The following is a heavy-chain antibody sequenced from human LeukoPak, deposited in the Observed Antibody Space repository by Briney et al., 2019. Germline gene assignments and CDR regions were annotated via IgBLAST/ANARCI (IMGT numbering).Heavy chain of an antibody. Sequence: GASVKVSCKASGYTFTGYYMHWVRQAPGQGLEWMGWISAYNGNTNYAQKLQGRVTMTTDTSTSTAYMELRSLRSDDTAVYYCARDSGEYSGYDTWGQGTLVTVSS. CDR3: ARDSGEYSGYDT. CDR2: ISAYNGNT. V-gene: IGHV1-18*04. D-gene: IGHD5-12*01. J-gene: IGHJ5*02. CDR1: GYTFTGYY.